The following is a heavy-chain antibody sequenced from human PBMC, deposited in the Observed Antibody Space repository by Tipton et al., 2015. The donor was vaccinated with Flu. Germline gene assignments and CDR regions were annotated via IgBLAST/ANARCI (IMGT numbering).Heavy chain of an antibody. J-gene: IGHJ4*02. CDR3: ARGSLRRRVFDY. CDR1: GCSISSYY. Sequence: TLSLTCTVSGCSISSYYWSWIRQPPGKGLEWIGYIDYSGSTNYNPSLKSRVTIPVDTSKNQFSLKLSSVTAADTAVYYCARGSLRRRVFDYWGQGTLVTVSS. CDR2: IDYSGST. D-gene: IGHD5/OR15-5a*01. V-gene: IGHV4-59*01.